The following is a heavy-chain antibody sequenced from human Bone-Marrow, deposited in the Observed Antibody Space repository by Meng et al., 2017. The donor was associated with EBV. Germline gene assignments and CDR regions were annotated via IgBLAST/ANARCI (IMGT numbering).Heavy chain of an antibody. J-gene: IGHJ4*02. CDR3: ARDEMSTPHFVY. V-gene: IGHV3-11*01. D-gene: IGHD5/OR15-5a*01. CDR2: ISSSGSI. Sequence: GGGRVNPGGSLGLSCAASGFTFSDFYMSWIRQAPGKGLDWISYISSSGSIYYADSVKGRFTISRDNAKNSLYLQMNSLRAEDTAVYYCARDEMSTPHFVYWGQGTLVTVSS. CDR1: GFTFSDFY.